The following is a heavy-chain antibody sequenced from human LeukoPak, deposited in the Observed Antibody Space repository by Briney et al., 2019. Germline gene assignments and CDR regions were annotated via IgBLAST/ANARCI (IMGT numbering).Heavy chain of an antibody. V-gene: IGHV3-7*01. CDR1: GFTFSSYW. D-gene: IGHD6-13*01. CDR2: INQDGSEK. Sequence: GGSLRLSCAASGFTFSSYWMSWVRQAPGKGLEWVANINQDGSEKYYVDSVKGRFTISRDNAKNSLYLQMNSLRAEDTAVYYCARRGGSSSWYLKYYFDYWGLGTLVTVSS. CDR3: ARRGGSSSWYLKYYFDY. J-gene: IGHJ4*02.